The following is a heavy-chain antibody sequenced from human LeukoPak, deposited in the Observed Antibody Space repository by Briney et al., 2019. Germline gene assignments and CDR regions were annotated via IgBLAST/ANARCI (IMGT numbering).Heavy chain of an antibody. J-gene: IGHJ4*02. D-gene: IGHD4-17*01. CDR3: ARGMATVTGPFDS. Sequence: GGSLRLSCAASGFTFSSYWMHWARQAPGKGLMWVSRINIGVSVTLYADSVKGRFTISRDNAKNTLYLQMNSLRAEDTAVYYCARGMATVTGPFDSWGQGTLVTVSS. V-gene: IGHV3-74*01. CDR1: GFTFSSYW. CDR2: INIGVSVT.